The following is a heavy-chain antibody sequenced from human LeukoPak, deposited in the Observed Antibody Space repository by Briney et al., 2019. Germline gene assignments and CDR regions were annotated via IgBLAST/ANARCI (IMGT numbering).Heavy chain of an antibody. CDR1: GGSLNNYY. CDR2: IEPSGTN. D-gene: IGHD6-19*01. Sequence: PSETLSLTCTVSGGSLNNYYWTWIRQLAGKGLEWIGRIEPSGTNDHNPSLKSRVTMSINMSKNQFSLELISVTAADTAVYYCTRGHGWTDYWGQGTLVTVSS. V-gene: IGHV4-4*07. CDR3: TRGHGWTDY. J-gene: IGHJ4*02.